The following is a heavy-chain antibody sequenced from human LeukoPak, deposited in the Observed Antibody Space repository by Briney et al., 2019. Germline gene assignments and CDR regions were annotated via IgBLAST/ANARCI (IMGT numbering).Heavy chain of an antibody. CDR3: ARAYYHDSSDYYFPLDY. CDR2: INPSGGST. Sequence: GASVKVSCKASGYTFTSYYMHWVRQAPGQGLEWMGIINPSGGSTTYAQKFQGRVTMTRDTSTSTVYMELSSLRSEDTAVYYCARAYYHDSSDYYFPLDYWGQGTLVTVPS. D-gene: IGHD3-22*01. V-gene: IGHV1-46*01. CDR1: GYTFTSYY. J-gene: IGHJ4*02.